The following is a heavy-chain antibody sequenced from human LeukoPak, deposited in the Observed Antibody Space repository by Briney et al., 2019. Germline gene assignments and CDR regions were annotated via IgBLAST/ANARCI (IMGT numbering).Heavy chain of an antibody. CDR2: ISYDGSNK. V-gene: IGHV3-30*18. Sequence: GGSLRLSCAASGFTFSSYGMHWVRQAPGKGLEWVAVISYDGSNKYYADSVKGRFTISRDNSKNTLYLQMNSLRAEDTAVYYCAKGARSGYYYVPFDYWGQGTLVTVSS. CDR3: AKGARSGYYYVPFDY. CDR1: GFTFSSYG. J-gene: IGHJ4*02. D-gene: IGHD3-22*01.